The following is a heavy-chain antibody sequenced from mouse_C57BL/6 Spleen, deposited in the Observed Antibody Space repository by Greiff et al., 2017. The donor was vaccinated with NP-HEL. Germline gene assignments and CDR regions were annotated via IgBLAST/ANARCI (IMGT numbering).Heavy chain of an antibody. V-gene: IGHV2-2*01. CDR2: IWSGGST. CDR1: GFSLTSYG. J-gene: IGHJ4*01. Sequence: VKVEESGPGLVQPSQSLSITCTVSGFSLTSYGVHWVRQSPGKGLEWLGVIWSGGSTDYNAAFISRLSISKDNSKSQVFFKMNSLQADDTAIYYCASFYTEGAMDYWGQGTSVTVSS. CDR3: ASFYTEGAMDY. D-gene: IGHD2-1*01.